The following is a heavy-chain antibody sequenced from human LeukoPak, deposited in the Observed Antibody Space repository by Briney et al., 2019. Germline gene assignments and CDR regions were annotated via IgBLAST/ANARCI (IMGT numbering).Heavy chain of an antibody. J-gene: IGHJ4*02. D-gene: IGHD3-10*01. V-gene: IGHV3-23*01. CDR2: ISASGNFT. Sequence: PGGSLRLSCAASGFTLTSYTMGWVRQAPGKGLEWVSSISASGNFTNYADSVKGRFTTSRDTSKNTLFLQMNSLSAEDTAVYHCARKFYYGSGNYYSLFDKWGQGTLVTVSS. CDR3: ARKFYYGSGNYYSLFDK. CDR1: GFTLTSYT.